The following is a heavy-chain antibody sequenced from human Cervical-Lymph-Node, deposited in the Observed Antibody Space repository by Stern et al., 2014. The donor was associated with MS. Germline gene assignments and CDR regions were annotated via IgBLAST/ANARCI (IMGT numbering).Heavy chain of an antibody. CDR1: GFTFSSYG. CDR3: ARDYEDTSMLFDH. Sequence: VQLVESGGAVVQPGRSLRLSWAASGFTFSSYGMHWVRQAPGKGLEWVNVISYDGNHKYYAASVKGRFTISRDNSKNTLHLQMNSVTPDDTAIYYCARDYEDTSMLFDHWGQGTLVTVSS. J-gene: IGHJ4*02. CDR2: ISYDGNHK. V-gene: IGHV3-30*03. D-gene: IGHD2-8*01.